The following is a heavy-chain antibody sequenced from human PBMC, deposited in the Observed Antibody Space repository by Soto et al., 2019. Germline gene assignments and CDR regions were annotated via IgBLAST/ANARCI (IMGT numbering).Heavy chain of an antibody. Sequence: PGESRKISCEGSRYSFAGYWIVWARQMPGKGLEWMGIVYHSDSRTKYSPSFEGQVTSSADTSTNTAYLQWTSLKASDTAMYYCARGNVAKWFGPWGQGTLVTVSS. J-gene: IGHJ5*02. V-gene: IGHV5-51*01. CDR2: VYHSDSRT. CDR1: RYSFAGYW. CDR3: ARGNVAKWFGP.